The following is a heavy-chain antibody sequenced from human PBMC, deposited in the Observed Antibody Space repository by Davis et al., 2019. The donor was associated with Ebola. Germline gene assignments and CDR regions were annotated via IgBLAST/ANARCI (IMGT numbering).Heavy chain of an antibody. CDR1: GFTFDDYT. J-gene: IGHJ5*02. Sequence: GESLKISCAASGFTFDDYTMHWVRQAPGKGLEWVSAISGSGGSTYYADSVKGRFTISRDNAKNSLYLQMNSLRAEDTAVYYCARGDVVVPATPDFDPWGQGTLVTVSS. D-gene: IGHD2-2*01. V-gene: IGHV3-20*04. CDR3: ARGDVVVPATPDFDP. CDR2: ISGSGGST.